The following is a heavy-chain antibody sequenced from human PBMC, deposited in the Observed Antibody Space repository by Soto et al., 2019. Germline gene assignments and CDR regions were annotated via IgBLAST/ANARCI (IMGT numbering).Heavy chain of an antibody. CDR3: ARSVFP. V-gene: IGHV4-30-4*01. CDR2: MYYSGST. J-gene: IGHJ5*02. CDR1: GGPISSGDCY. Sequence: SETLSLTCTVSGGPISSGDCYWSWIRQPPGKGLEWIGFMYYSGSTSYNPSLKSRVTISVDTSKNQFSLKLSSVTAADTAVYYCARSVFPWGQGTLVTVSS.